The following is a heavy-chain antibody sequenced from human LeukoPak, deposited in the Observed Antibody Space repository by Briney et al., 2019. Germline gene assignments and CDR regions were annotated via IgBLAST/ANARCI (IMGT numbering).Heavy chain of an antibody. Sequence: PSETLSLTCTVSGGSITSSYWSWVRQPPGKGLEWIGEIYHGGSTNYNPSLKSRVTISVDKSKNQFSLKLTSVTAADTAVYYCARELYYMDVWGKGTTVTVSS. V-gene: IGHV4-4*02. CDR3: ARELYYMDV. CDR2: IYHGGST. J-gene: IGHJ6*03. D-gene: IGHD2-15*01. CDR1: GGSITSSY.